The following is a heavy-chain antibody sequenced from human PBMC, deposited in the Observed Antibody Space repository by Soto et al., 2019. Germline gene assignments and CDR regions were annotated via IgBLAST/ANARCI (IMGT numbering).Heavy chain of an antibody. J-gene: IGHJ6*03. V-gene: IGHV1-18*01. D-gene: IGHD2-2*01. CDR2: ISAYNGNT. CDR1: GYTFTSYG. Sequence: ASVKVSCKASGYTFTSYGISWVRQATGQGLEWMGWISAYNGNTNYAQKLQGRVTMTTDTSTSTAYMELRSLRSDDTAVYYCARRIVVVPAAMGHYYYYYMDVWGKGTTVTVSS. CDR3: ARRIVVVPAAMGHYYYYYMDV.